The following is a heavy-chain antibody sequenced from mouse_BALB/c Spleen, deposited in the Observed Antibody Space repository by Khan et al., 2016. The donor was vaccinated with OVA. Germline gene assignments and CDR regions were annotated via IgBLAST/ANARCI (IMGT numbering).Heavy chain of an antibody. D-gene: IGHD2-14*01. V-gene: IGHV1-4*01. Sequence: QMQLQQSGAELARPGASVKMSCKASGYTFTTYTLHWVKQRPGQGLEWIGYIIPSTDYTTYNQKFKDKATLTADKSSSTAYMQLSSLTSDDSAVYYCAKEGAYYRSDGWFAYWGQGTLVTVSA. CDR3: AKEGAYYRSDGWFAY. J-gene: IGHJ3*01. CDR1: GYTFTTYT. CDR2: IIPSTDYT.